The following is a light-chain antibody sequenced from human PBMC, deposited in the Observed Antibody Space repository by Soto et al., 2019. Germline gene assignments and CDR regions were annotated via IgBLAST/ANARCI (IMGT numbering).Light chain of an antibody. J-gene: IGKJ4*01. V-gene: IGKV3-15*01. CDR1: QRFSSN. CDR3: PQYYNWTLT. Sequence: ELVITQSPANRSVSPGERATLSCRASQRFSSNVAWYLQIPGQAPRLLIYGTSTRATGIPARFNCSGAGAACTRPISSLQSEDVLVDSCPQYYNWTLTFSGGTKVDIK. CDR2: GTS.